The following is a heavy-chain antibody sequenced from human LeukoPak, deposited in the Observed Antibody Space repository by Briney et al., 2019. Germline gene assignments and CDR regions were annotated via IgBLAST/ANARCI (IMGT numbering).Heavy chain of an antibody. J-gene: IGHJ4*02. CDR2: INTDGTVT. CDR1: GFTFSKYW. D-gene: IGHD6-19*01. Sequence: GGSLSLSCAASGFTFSKYWMLGVRQAPGKGVESVSRINTDGTVTTYADSVKGRFTVSRDNADNTMFLQMNSVRDEDTAVYHCATKQWLAPPPDSWGQGTPVTVSS. V-gene: IGHV3-74*01. CDR3: ATKQWLAPPPDS.